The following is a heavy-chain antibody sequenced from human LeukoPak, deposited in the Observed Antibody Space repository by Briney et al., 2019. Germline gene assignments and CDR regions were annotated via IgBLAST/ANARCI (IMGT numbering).Heavy chain of an antibody. CDR1: GFTFSSYA. J-gene: IGHJ4*02. CDR3: AKDAHVIAVAGNEDY. D-gene: IGHD6-19*01. V-gene: IGHV3-23*01. CDR2: ISGSGGST. Sequence: GGSLRLSCTASGFTFSSYAMSWVRQAPGKGLEWVSDISGSGGSTYYADSVKGRFTISRDNSKNTLYLQMNSLRAEDTAVYYCAKDAHVIAVAGNEDYWGQGTLVTVSS.